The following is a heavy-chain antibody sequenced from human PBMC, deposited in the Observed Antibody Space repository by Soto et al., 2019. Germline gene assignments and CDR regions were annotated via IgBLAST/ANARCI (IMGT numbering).Heavy chain of an antibody. D-gene: IGHD1-26*01. CDR2: ISAKNGDT. CDR1: GYSFTRNG. V-gene: IGHV1-18*01. J-gene: IGHJ6*02. Sequence: QVHLVQSGAELKKPGASVRVSCKASGYSFTRNGISWVRQAPGQGLAWLGWISAKNGDTNYAQKFQGRVIMTTATSTSTAYMELRSLRSDDTAVYYCVRDRDSDTWPSRDVWGQGTTVTVSS. CDR3: VRDRDSDTWPSRDV.